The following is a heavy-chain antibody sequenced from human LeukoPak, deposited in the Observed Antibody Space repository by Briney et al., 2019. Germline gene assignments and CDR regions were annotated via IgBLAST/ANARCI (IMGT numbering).Heavy chain of an antibody. CDR2: IHYTGAT. CDR1: GGSITGYY. CDR3: ARHRSPTSSSFFDS. J-gene: IGHJ5*01. Sequence: SETLSLTCAVYGGSITGYYWSWIRQTPGRGLEWVGEIHYTGATSYNPSLKSRATISTDTSKNQFSLKLSSVTAADTAVYYCARHRSPTSSSFFDSWGQGTLVSVSS. D-gene: IGHD6-6*01. V-gene: IGHV4-34*01.